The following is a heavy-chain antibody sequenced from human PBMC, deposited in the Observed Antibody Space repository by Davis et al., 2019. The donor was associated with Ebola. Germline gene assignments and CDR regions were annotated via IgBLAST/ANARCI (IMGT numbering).Heavy chain of an antibody. CDR2: INPNDGRT. CDR3: TTPGGQDSGYDVFDI. D-gene: IGHD5-12*01. CDR1: VYTFTNYY. V-gene: IGHV1-46*03. Sequence: ASVNVSCKASVYTFTNYYIHWVRQAPEQGLEGMGRINPNDGRTIYAQKYLGRVTVTRDTSTTTVYMDLSSLRSEDTALYYCTTPGGQDSGYDVFDIWGQGTMVTVSS. J-gene: IGHJ3*02.